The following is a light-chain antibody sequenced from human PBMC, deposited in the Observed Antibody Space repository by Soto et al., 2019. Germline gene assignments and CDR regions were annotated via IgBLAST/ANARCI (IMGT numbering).Light chain of an antibody. CDR1: SSNIGADYN. CDR2: GNS. J-gene: IGLJ3*02. V-gene: IGLV1-40*01. CDR3: QSYDSSLSGWV. Sequence: QSVLTQPPSVSGAPGQRVTNSCTGSSSNIGADYNVHWYQQLPGTAPKLLIYGNSNRPSGVPDRFSGSKSGTSASLAITGLQAEDEADYYCQSYDSSLSGWVFGGGTKLTVL.